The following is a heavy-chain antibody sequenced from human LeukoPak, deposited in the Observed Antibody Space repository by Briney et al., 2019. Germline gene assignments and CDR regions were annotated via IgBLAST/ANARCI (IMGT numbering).Heavy chain of an antibody. CDR3: ARDRNAAVVTGIPSSQGLDV. CDR2: ISYDGSNK. Sequence: GGSLRLSCAASGFTFSSYAMHWVRQAPGKGLEWVAVISYDGSNKYYADSVKGRFTISRDNSKNTLYLQMNSLRAEDTAVYYCARDRNAAVVTGIPSSQGLDVWGQGTTVTVSS. D-gene: IGHD2-15*01. J-gene: IGHJ6*02. CDR1: GFTFSSYA. V-gene: IGHV3-30-3*01.